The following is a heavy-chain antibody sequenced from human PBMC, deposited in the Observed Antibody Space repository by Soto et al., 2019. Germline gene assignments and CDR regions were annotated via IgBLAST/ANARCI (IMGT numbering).Heavy chain of an antibody. CDR1: GYTFTNYG. J-gene: IGHJ5*02. CDR3: ARGVGAGSYSTQYKWFDP. CDR2: INVYNGNT. V-gene: IGHV1-18*01. D-gene: IGHD3-10*01. Sequence: QVQLVQSGGEVKKPGASVKVSCKASGYTFTNYGISWVRQAPGQGLEWMGWINVYNGNTKYAQKVQGRVTMTTDTSTSAAYMELRSLRYGDAAVYYCARGVGAGSYSTQYKWFDPWGQGTLVTVSS.